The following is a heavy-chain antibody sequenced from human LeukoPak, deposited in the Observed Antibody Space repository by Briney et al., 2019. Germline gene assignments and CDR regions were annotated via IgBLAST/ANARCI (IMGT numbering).Heavy chain of an antibody. CDR1: GGSVSSYY. Sequence: SETLSLTCTVSGGSVSSYYWSWIRQPPGKGLEWIGYIYYSGRINYNPSLKSRVTISVDTSKNQFSLRLTSVTAADTAVYYCARAGYSSGPHYYYYGMDVWGQGTTVTVS. D-gene: IGHD6-19*01. J-gene: IGHJ6*02. V-gene: IGHV4-59*02. CDR3: ARAGYSSGPHYYYYGMDV. CDR2: IYYSGRI.